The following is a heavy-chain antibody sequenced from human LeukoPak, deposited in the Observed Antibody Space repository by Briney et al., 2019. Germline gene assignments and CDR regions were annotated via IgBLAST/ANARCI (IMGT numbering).Heavy chain of an antibody. Sequence: GESLRISCKGSGYSFTSYWISWVRQMPGKGLEWMGRIDPSDSYINYRPSFQGHVTLSADKSISTAYLQWSSLKASGTAMYYCARQRFDYGYGMDVWGQGTTVTVSS. V-gene: IGHV5-10-1*01. CDR2: IDPSDSYI. CDR3: ARQRFDYGYGMDV. J-gene: IGHJ6*02. D-gene: IGHD3-16*01. CDR1: GYSFTSYW.